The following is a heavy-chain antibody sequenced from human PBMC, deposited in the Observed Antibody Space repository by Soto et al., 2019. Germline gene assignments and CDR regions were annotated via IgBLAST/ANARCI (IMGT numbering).Heavy chain of an antibody. V-gene: IGHV3-21*01. D-gene: IGHD3-22*01. J-gene: IGHJ5*02. CDR2: ISSSSSYI. CDR3: ARFPFEKYYYDSSGYGGWFDP. Sequence: GGSLRLSCAASGFTFSSYSMNWVRQAPGKGLEWVSSISSSSSYIYYADSVKGRFTISRDNAKNSLYLQMNSLRAEDTAVYYCARFPFEKYYYDSSGYGGWFDPWGQGTLVTVSS. CDR1: GFTFSSYS.